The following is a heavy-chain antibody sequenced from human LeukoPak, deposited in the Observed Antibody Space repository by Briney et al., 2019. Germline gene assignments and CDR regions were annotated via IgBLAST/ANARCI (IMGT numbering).Heavy chain of an antibody. Sequence: GRSLRLSCAASGFTFSSYGMHWVRQAPGKGLEWVAVISSDGTNKYYADSVKGRFTVSRDNSKNTLYLQMNSLRAEDTAVYYCAKEGSSNYYYVSPGDYWGQGTLVTVSS. CDR1: GFTFSSYG. D-gene: IGHD3-22*01. CDR3: AKEGSSNYYYVSPGDY. J-gene: IGHJ4*02. V-gene: IGHV3-30*18. CDR2: ISSDGTNK.